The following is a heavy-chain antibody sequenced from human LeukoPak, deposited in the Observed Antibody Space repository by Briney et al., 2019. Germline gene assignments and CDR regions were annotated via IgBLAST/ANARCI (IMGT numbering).Heavy chain of an antibody. D-gene: IGHD3-16*01. J-gene: IGHJ5*02. Sequence: PSETLSLTCIVSGGSVSNYYWSWIRQPPEKGLEWVAFMYYTGSPKYNPSLQSRVTISVDTSKNQLSLRLSSVTAADTAVYYCARQGDHNWFDPWGQGTLVTVSS. CDR1: GGSVSNYY. CDR3: ARQGDHNWFDP. CDR2: MYYTGSP. V-gene: IGHV4-59*08.